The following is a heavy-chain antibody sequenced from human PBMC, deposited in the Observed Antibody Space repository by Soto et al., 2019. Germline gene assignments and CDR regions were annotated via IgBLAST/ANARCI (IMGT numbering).Heavy chain of an antibody. J-gene: IGHJ3*02. CDR1: GGSISSSSYY. Sequence: QLQLQESGPGLVKPSETLSLTCTVSGGSISSSSYYWGWIRQPPGKGLEWIGSIYYSASTSYNPSIKSRVPRSVGTSKNQSSLKLSSVTAADTAVYYCARMDYGYAVAMWGHVTIVTVSS. V-gene: IGHV4-39*01. CDR2: IYYSAST. D-gene: IGHD4-17*01. CDR3: ARMDYGYAVAM.